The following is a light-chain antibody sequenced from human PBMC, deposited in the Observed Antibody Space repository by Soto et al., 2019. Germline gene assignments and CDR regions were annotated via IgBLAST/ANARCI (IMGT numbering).Light chain of an antibody. Sequence: EKVMTQSPGTLSVSPGERATLSCRASQSVSSNLAWYQQKPGQAPRLLIYGASTRATGVPARFSGSGSGTEFTLTISSLQSEDFAVYYCQQYNNWPWTFGQGTKVDIK. J-gene: IGKJ1*01. CDR1: QSVSSN. CDR2: GAS. V-gene: IGKV3-15*01. CDR3: QQYNNWPWT.